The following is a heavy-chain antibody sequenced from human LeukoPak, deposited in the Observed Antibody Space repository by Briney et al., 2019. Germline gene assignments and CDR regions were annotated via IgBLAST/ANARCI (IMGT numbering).Heavy chain of an antibody. CDR1: GFNFYMYE. CDR3: AKSGYNRFDY. V-gene: IGHV3-48*03. D-gene: IGHD5-24*01. CDR2: INRSGSPV. J-gene: IGHJ4*02. Sequence: PGGSLRLSCAASGFNFYMYEMNWVRQAPGKGLEWIAYINRSGSPVHLADSVKGRFTISRDNSKNTLYLQMNSLRAEDTAVHYCAKSGYNRFDYWGQGTLVTVSS.